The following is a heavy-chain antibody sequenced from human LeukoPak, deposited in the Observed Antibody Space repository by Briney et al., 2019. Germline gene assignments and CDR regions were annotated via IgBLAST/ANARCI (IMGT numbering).Heavy chain of an antibody. CDR2: IWYDGSNK. CDR1: GFTFSSYG. V-gene: IGHV3-33*06. J-gene: IGHJ4*02. Sequence: PGGSLRLSCAASGFTFSSYGMHWVRQAPGKGLEWVAVIWYDGSNKCYADSVKGRFTISRDNSKNTLYLQMNSLRAEDTAVYYCAKGSYGVSPYYFDYWGQGTLVTVSS. CDR3: AKGSYGVSPYYFDY. D-gene: IGHD3-10*01.